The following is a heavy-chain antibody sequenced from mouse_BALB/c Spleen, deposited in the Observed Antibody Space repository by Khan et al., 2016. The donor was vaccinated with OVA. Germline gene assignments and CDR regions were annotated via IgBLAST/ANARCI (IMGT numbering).Heavy chain of an antibody. D-gene: IGHD1-1*01. CDR1: GYTFTSYW. V-gene: IGHV1-7*01. CDR3: ADRGSSSAWLTY. CDR2: INPSTGYT. Sequence: QVQLKESGAELAKPGASVKMSCKASGYTFTSYWMHWVKQRPGQGLEWIGYINPSTGYTEYNQRFKDKATLTADKSSSTAYMQLSSLTSEESTVNYCADRGSSSAWLTYWGQGTLVTVSA. J-gene: IGHJ3*01.